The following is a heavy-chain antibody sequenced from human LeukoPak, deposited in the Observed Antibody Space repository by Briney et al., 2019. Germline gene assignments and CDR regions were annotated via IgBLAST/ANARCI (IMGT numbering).Heavy chain of an antibody. CDR2: ISGNGGST. CDR3: ARVRARDGFDI. J-gene: IGHJ3*02. V-gene: IGHV3-64*01. CDR1: GFTFSNYV. Sequence: PGGSLRLSCAASGFTFSNYVMQWVRQAPGKGLEYVSDISGNGGSTYYANSVKGRFTISRDNSKNTLYLQMGSLRAEDVAVYYCARVRARDGFDIWGQGTMVTVSS. D-gene: IGHD3-10*01.